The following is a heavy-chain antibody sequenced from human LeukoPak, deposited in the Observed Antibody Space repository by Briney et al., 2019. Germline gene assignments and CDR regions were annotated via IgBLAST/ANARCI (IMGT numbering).Heavy chain of an antibody. V-gene: IGHV4-28*03. Sequence: SDTLSLTCAVSGYSISSSNWWGWIRQPPGKGLEWIGYIYYSGSTYYNPSLKSRVTISVDTSKNQFSLKLSSVTAADTAVYYCARDILTGSPLGYYGMDVWGKGTTVTVSS. CDR3: ARDILTGSPLGYYGMDV. CDR1: GYSISSSNW. J-gene: IGHJ6*04. CDR2: IYYSGST. D-gene: IGHD3-9*01.